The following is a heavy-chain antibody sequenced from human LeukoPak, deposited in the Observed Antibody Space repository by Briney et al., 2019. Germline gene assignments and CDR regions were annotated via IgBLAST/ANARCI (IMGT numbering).Heavy chain of an antibody. Sequence: SETLSLTXTVSGGSISSSGYYWGWLRQPPGKGLEWIASIYYSGSTYYNPSLKSRVTISVDTSKNQLSLKLSSLTAADTAVYYCARHEYSGSYYGLSWFDPWGQGTLVTVSS. J-gene: IGHJ5*02. CDR2: IYYSGST. V-gene: IGHV4-39*01. CDR3: ARHEYSGSYYGLSWFDP. CDR1: GGSISSSGYY. D-gene: IGHD1-26*01.